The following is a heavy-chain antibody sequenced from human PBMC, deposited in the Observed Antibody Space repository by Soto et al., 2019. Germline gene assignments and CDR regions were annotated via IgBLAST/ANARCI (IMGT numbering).Heavy chain of an antibody. Sequence: QVQLVESGGGVVQPGRSLRLSCAASGFTFSSYGRHWVRQAPGKGLEWVAVLSHDGSNKYYGDSVKGRFTISRDNSKNTLYLQMNSLRAEDTAVYYCAKDNCISTSCYRLYNWFDPWGQGTLVTVSS. CDR2: LSHDGSNK. CDR1: GFTFSSYG. V-gene: IGHV3-30*18. J-gene: IGHJ5*02. D-gene: IGHD2-2*01. CDR3: AKDNCISTSCYRLYNWFDP.